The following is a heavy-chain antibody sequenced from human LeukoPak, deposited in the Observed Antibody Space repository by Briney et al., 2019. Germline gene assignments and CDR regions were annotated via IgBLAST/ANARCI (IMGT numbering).Heavy chain of an antibody. D-gene: IGHD3-22*01. CDR1: GGSISSGGYY. CDR3: ARVAGPTMIVVVNHYYMDV. Sequence: PSQTLSLTCTVSGGSISSGGYYWSWIRQHPGKGLEWIGYIYYSGSTYYNPSLKSRVTISVDTSKNQFSLKLSSVTAADTAVYYCARVAGPTMIVVVNHYYMDVWGKGTTVTVSS. J-gene: IGHJ6*03. CDR2: IYYSGST. V-gene: IGHV4-31*03.